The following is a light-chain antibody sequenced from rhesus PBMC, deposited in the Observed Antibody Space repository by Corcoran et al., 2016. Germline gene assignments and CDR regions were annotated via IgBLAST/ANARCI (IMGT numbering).Light chain of an antibody. V-gene: IGKV1-69*01. Sequence: DIQMTQSPSSLSASVGDRVTITWRASQGISNWLAWYQPNTGKAPKLLNYRASNLETGVPSRFSGSGSRTDFTLTINSLQPEEFVTDYCLQYISSPYSFGQGTKVEIK. J-gene: IGKJ2*01. CDR1: QGISNW. CDR3: LQYISSPYS. CDR2: RAS.